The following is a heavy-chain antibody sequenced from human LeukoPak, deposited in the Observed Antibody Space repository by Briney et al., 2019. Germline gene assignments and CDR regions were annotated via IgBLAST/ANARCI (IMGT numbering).Heavy chain of an antibody. CDR1: GGSMISYY. CDR3: ARLYGSGWFYGDF. Sequence: SESLSLTCTVSGGSMISYYRNGISQRPGKSPERIGGIYNRGGTNYNPSLTSRVTLSVDTCKHQFALKLSSVTAADTAVYYCARLYGSGWFYGDFWGRGTLVTVSP. J-gene: IGHJ4*02. V-gene: IGHV4-4*08. CDR2: IYNRGGT. D-gene: IGHD6-19*01.